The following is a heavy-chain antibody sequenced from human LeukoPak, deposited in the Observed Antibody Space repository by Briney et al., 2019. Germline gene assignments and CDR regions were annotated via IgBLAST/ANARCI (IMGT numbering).Heavy chain of an antibody. Sequence: GGSLRLSCAASGFSFSSYNMNWVRQAPGKGPEWVSSITSSSSYIYYADSVKGRFTISRDNAKNSLYLQMDSLRVEDTAVYYCAKDEVVPGYYYTDVWGRGTTVTISS. J-gene: IGHJ6*03. D-gene: IGHD2-2*01. CDR1: GFSFSSYN. CDR2: ITSSSSYI. CDR3: AKDEVVPGYYYTDV. V-gene: IGHV3-21*06.